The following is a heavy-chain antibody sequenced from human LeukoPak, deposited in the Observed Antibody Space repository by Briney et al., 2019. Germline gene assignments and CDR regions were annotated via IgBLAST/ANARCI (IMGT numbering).Heavy chain of an antibody. CDR2: ISSSSSTI. CDR1: GFTFSSYS. J-gene: IGHJ4*02. D-gene: IGHD3-16*02. Sequence: GGSLRLSCTASGFTFSSYSMNWVRQAPGKGLEWVSYISSSSSTIYYADSVKGRFTISRDNAKNSLYLQMNSLRAEDTAVYYCARAPSYDYVWGSYRSPFDYWGQGTLVTVSS. CDR3: ARAPSYDYVWGSYRSPFDY. V-gene: IGHV3-48*04.